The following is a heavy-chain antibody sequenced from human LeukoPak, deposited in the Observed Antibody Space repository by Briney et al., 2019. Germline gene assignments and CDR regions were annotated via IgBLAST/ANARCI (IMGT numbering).Heavy chain of an antibody. J-gene: IGHJ4*02. Sequence: GGSLRLSCAASGFTFSSYWMHWVRQAPGKGLVWVSRINSHGSSTTYADSVEGRFTISRDNAENTLYLQMHSLRAEYTSVYYCVRERLLPFDYWGQGTLVTVSS. CDR2: INSHGSST. CDR3: VRERLLPFDY. CDR1: GFTFSSYW. D-gene: IGHD2-21*02. V-gene: IGHV3-74*01.